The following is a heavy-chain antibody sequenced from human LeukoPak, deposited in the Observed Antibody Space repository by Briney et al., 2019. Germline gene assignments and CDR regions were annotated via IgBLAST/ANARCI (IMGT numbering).Heavy chain of an antibody. CDR1: GGSFSGYY. CDR2: INHSGST. J-gene: IGHJ4*02. D-gene: IGHD1-14*01. Sequence: SETLSLTCAVYGGSFSGYYWSWIRQPPGKGLEWIGEINHSGSTNYNPSLKSRVTISVDTSKNQFSLRVNSVTATDTAVYYCARVITAGSYYCDTWGQGTLVTVSS. V-gene: IGHV4-34*01. CDR3: ARVITAGSYYCDT.